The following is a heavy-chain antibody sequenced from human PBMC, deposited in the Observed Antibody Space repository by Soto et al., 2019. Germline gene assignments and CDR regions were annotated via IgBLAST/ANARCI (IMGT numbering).Heavy chain of an antibody. Sequence: ASVKVSCKASRYTFSDFDINRLRQASRQGPEWMGWMNAKSGDTFFPQRFQGKFNMTWDTSLSTAYMEVGSLTSDDTAIYYCARGNPFNYAGFDVWGQGTTVTVSS. J-gene: IGHJ6*02. CDR1: RYTFSDFD. CDR2: MNAKSGDT. D-gene: IGHD4-4*01. CDR3: ARGNPFNYAGFDV. V-gene: IGHV1-8*01.